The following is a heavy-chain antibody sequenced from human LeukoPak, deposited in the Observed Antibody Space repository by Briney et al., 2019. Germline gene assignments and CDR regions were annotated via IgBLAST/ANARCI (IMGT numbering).Heavy chain of an antibody. CDR2: IYYSGSS. Sequence: SETLSLTCTVSGGSISSSSYYWGWIRPPPGKGLEWIGSIYYSGSSYYNPSLKSRVTISVDTSKNKFSLKLSSVTAADTAVYYCARQLGYCSSTSCYADKVDYWGQGTLVTVSS. CDR3: ARQLGYCSSTSCYADKVDY. CDR1: GGSISSSSYY. V-gene: IGHV4-39*01. J-gene: IGHJ4*02. D-gene: IGHD2-2*01.